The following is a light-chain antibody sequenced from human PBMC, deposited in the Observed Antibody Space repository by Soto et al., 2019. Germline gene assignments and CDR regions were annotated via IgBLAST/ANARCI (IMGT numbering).Light chain of an antibody. Sequence: QSALTQPASVSGSPGQSITISCTGTSSDVGGYNYVSWYQQHPGKAPKVMIYDVTNRPSDVSNRFSGSKSGNTASLTISGLQGEDEADYYCSSFASGDTIIFGGGTTLTVL. CDR2: DVT. CDR3: SSFASGDTII. J-gene: IGLJ2*01. CDR1: SSDVGGYNY. V-gene: IGLV2-14*03.